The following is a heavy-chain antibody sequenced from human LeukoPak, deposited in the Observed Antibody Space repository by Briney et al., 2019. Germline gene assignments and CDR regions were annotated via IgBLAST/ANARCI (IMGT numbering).Heavy chain of an antibody. CDR2: ISSSSSTI. D-gene: IGHD3-22*01. Sequence: GGSLRLSCAASGFTFSSYSMNWVRQAPGKGLEWVSYISSSSSTIYYADSVKGRFTISRDNAKNSLYLQMNSLRAEDTAVYYCARETYYYDSSGYYYEGFDYWGQGTLVTVSS. J-gene: IGHJ4*02. CDR3: ARETYYYDSSGYYYEGFDY. V-gene: IGHV3-48*04. CDR1: GFTFSSYS.